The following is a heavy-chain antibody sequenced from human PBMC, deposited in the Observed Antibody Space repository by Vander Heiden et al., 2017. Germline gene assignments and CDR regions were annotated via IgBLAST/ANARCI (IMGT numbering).Heavy chain of an antibody. CDR3: ARGRSSGWYRDAFDI. CDR1: GFTFSGYG. D-gene: IGHD6-19*01. V-gene: IGHV3-33*01. CDR2: IWYDGSNK. J-gene: IGHJ3*02. Sequence: QVQLVESGGGVVQPGRSLRLSCAASGFTFSGYGMHWVRQAPGKGLEWVAVIWYDGSNKYYADSVKGRFTISRDNSKNTLYLQMNSLRAEDTAVYYCARGRSSGWYRDAFDIWGQGTMVTVSS.